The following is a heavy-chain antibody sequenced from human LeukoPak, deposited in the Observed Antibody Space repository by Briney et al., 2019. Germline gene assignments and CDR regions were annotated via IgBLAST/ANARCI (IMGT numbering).Heavy chain of an antibody. Sequence: SETLSLTCTVSGGSISSYSWRWLRQPAGKGLEGIGHIYGSGRTDYSPSLNSRITISLATSNNHFSLKSSSVTVADTALYYSTTDLEGRDGHNFDYCGEGNLVTVSS. J-gene: IGHJ4*02. D-gene: IGHD5-24*01. CDR1: GGSISSYS. V-gene: IGHV4-4*07. CDR2: IYGSGRT. CDR3: TTDLEGRDGHNFDY.